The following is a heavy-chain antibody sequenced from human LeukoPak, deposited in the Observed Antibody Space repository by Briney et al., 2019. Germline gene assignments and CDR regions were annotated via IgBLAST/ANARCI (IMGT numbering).Heavy chain of an antibody. CDR3: ARSFSSRFSSPRRPYYFDY. J-gene: IGHJ4*02. Sequence: GGSLRLSCAASGLTFSSYSMNWVRQAPGKGLEWVSCISSSSSYIYYADSVKGRFTISRDNAKNSLYREMTSLKVEDTAIYYCARSFSSRFSSPRRPYYFDYWGRGTLVTVSS. CDR2: ISSSSSYI. V-gene: IGHV3-21*04. CDR1: GLTFSSYS. D-gene: IGHD6-13*01.